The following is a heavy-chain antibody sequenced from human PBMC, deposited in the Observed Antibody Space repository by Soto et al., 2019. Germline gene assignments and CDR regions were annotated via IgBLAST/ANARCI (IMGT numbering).Heavy chain of an antibody. CDR2: ISDSGGST. J-gene: IGHJ4*02. CDR3: SKDFCIYSGGSGYFDY. Sequence: GGSLRLSCAASGFTFTTYVVSWVRQAPGKGLEWVSTISDSGGSTYYADSVKGRFTISRDNSKTMLYLQMNSLTSDDTAVYDGSKDFCIYSGGSGYFDYWGQGTLVTVSS. D-gene: IGHD6-19*01. CDR1: GFTFTTYV. V-gene: IGHV3-23*01.